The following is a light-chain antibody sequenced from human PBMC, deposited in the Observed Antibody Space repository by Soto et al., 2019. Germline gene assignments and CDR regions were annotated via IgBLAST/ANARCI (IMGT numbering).Light chain of an antibody. J-gene: IGKJ3*01. V-gene: IGKV1-5*01. Sequence: DIQMTQSPSTLSASVGDRVTITCRASQSISSWLAWYQQKPGKAPKLLIYDASSLESGVPSRFSGSGSGTDFTLTISSLEPEDFAVYYCQQYGSSFLTFGPGTKVDIK. CDR3: QQYGSSFLT. CDR1: QSISSW. CDR2: DAS.